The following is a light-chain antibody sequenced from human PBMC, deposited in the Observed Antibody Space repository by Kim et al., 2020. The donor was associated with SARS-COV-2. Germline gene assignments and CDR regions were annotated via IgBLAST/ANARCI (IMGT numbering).Light chain of an antibody. J-gene: IGKJ2*01. CDR3: QQYKSYSMYT. CDR2: KAS. Sequence: ASVGDRVTITCRASQRISSYLAWYQHKPGKAPKLLIYKASSLEGGVPSRFSGSGSGTEFTLTISSLQPDDFATYYCQQYKSYSMYTFGQGTKLEI. V-gene: IGKV1-5*03. CDR1: QRISSY.